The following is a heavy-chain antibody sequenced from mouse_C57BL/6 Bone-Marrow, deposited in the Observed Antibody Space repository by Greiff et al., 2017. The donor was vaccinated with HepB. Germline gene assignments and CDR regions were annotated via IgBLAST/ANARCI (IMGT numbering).Heavy chain of an antibody. CDR1: GYAFSSYW. D-gene: IGHD2-4*01. Sequence: QVQLQQSGAELVKPGASVKISCKASGYAFSSYWMNWVKQRPGKGLEWIGQIYPGDGDTNYNGKFKGKATLTADKSYSTAYMQLSSLTSEDSAVYFCARSYYDYPAWFAYWGQGTLVTVSA. CDR2: IYPGDGDT. J-gene: IGHJ3*01. CDR3: ARSYYDYPAWFAY. V-gene: IGHV1-80*01.